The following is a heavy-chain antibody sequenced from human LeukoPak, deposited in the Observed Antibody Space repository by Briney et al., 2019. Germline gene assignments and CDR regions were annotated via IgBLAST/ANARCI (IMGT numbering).Heavy chain of an antibody. CDR1: GGTFSSYA. D-gene: IGHD2-8*01. CDR3: AREDVVLVDAVRYYYYGMDV. J-gene: IGHJ6*02. V-gene: IGHV1-69*04. CDR2: IIPILGIA. Sequence: ALVKVSCKASGGTFSSYAISWVRQAPGQGLEWMGRIIPILGIANYAQKFQGRVTITADKSTSTAYMELSSLKSEDTAVYYCAREDVVLVDAVRYYYYGMDVWGQGTTVTVSS.